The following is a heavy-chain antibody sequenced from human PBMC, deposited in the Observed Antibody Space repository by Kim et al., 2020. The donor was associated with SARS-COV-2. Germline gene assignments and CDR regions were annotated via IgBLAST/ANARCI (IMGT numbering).Heavy chain of an antibody. Sequence: SETLSLTCAVYGGSFSGYYWSWIRQPPGKGLEWIGEINHSGSTNYNPSLKSRVTISVDTSKNQFSLKLSSVTAADTAVYYCARGHRGYSYGYGNQQYYYYYSGMDVWGQATTGTVSS. CDR2: INHSGST. V-gene: IGHV4-34*01. J-gene: IGHJ6*02. D-gene: IGHD5-18*01. CDR1: GGSFSGYY. CDR3: ARGHRGYSYGYGNQQYYYYYSGMDV.